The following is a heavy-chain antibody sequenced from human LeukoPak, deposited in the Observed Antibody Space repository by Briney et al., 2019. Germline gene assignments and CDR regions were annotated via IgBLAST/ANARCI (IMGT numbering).Heavy chain of an antibody. D-gene: IGHD3-10*01. CDR2: IYTSGST. V-gene: IGHV4-4*07. CDR3: AKDIHYFQSDY. Sequence: SETLSLTYTVSGGSISSYYWSWIRQPAGKGLEWIGRIYTSGSTNYNPSLKSRVTMSVDTSKNQFSLKLSSVTAEDTAVYYCAKDIHYFQSDYWGQGTLVTVSS. J-gene: IGHJ4*02. CDR1: GGSISSYY.